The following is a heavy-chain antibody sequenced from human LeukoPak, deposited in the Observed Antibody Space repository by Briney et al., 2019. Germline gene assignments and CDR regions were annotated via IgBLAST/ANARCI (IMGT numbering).Heavy chain of an antibody. CDR2: IRYDGGNK. CDR1: GFTFINYD. CDR3: AKGAIDYSSSSPFDY. J-gene: IGHJ4*02. Sequence: PGGSLRLSCAASGFTFINYDLHWVRQAPGKGLEWVAFIRYDGGNKYYADSVKGRFTISRDNSKSTLYLQMNSLRLEDMAVYYRAKGAIDYSSSSPFDYWGQGTLVTVSS. V-gene: IGHV3-30*02. D-gene: IGHD6-6*01.